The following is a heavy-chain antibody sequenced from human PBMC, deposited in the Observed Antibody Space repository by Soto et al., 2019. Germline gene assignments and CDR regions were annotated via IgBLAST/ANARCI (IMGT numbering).Heavy chain of an antibody. CDR1: RFTFSNYT. D-gene: IGHD3-10*02. Sequence: WGSLRLSCIASRFTFSNYTMNWVRQAPGKGLEWVSSISSSSSHTYYADSVKGRFTVSRAKAKSSLYLQMDSLGADDTAVYDGASSGYVHWGYHGGQGPLETVYS. CDR2: ISSSSSHT. J-gene: IGHJ4*01. CDR3: ASSGYVHWGYH. V-gene: IGHV3-21*01.